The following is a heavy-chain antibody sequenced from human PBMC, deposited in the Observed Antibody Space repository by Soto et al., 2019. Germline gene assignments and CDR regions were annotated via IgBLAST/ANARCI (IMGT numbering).Heavy chain of an antibody. CDR1: GGTFSSYA. J-gene: IGHJ6*02. V-gene: IGHV1-69*06. Sequence: QVQLVQSGAEVKKPGSSVKVSCKASGGTFSSYAISWVRQAPGQGLEWMGGIIPIFGTANYAQKFQGRVTITADKSTSTAYMELSSLRSEDTAVYYCARDPVAGANYYYYGMDVWGQGTTVTVSS. CDR3: ARDPVAGANYYYYGMDV. CDR2: IIPIFGTA. D-gene: IGHD6-19*01.